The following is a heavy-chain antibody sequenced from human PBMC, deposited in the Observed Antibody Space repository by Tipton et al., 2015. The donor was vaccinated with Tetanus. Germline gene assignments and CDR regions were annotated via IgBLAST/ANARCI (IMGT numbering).Heavy chain of an antibody. V-gene: IGHV4-30-4*02. CDR3: SSSPGNHYLAFFDY. Sequence: TLSLTCSVSGDSINSGDYYWSWIRQPPGKGLEWIGYIYSSGSTSYNPSLKSRVTISIDTSKNQFSLRLSSVTAADTAVDYWSSSPGNHYLAFFDYWGRGTLVTVSS. J-gene: IGHJ4*02. D-gene: IGHD2/OR15-2a*01. CDR2: IYSSGST. CDR1: GDSINSGDYY.